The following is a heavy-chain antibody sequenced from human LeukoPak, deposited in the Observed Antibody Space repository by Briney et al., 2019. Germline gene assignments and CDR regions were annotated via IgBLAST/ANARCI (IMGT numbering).Heavy chain of an antibody. D-gene: IGHD5-12*01. Sequence: SVKVSCKASGGTFSSYAISWVRQAPGQGLEWMGRIIPILAIANYVQKFQGRVTITADKSTSTAYMELSSLRSEDTAVYYCARADSLYSGYDEPPFDYWGQGTLVTVSS. J-gene: IGHJ4*02. CDR2: IIPILAIA. CDR3: ARADSLYSGYDEPPFDY. CDR1: GGTFSSYA. V-gene: IGHV1-69*04.